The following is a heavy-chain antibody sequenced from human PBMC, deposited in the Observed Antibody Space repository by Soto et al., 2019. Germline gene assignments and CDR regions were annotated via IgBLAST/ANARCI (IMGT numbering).Heavy chain of an antibody. Sequence: EVQLLESGGALVQPGGSLRLSCVASGFTFRTYSMSWVRQVPGKGLEWVSVVSGGGGSTYYAGSVRGRFTISRDNSKNKLYLQMNNLRDEDTAVYYCAKDRHCGGGTCQRSYFDHWGQGTPVTVSS. CDR1: GFTFRTYS. CDR2: VSGGGGST. D-gene: IGHD2-15*01. J-gene: IGHJ4*02. CDR3: AKDRHCGGGTCQRSYFDH. V-gene: IGHV3-23*01.